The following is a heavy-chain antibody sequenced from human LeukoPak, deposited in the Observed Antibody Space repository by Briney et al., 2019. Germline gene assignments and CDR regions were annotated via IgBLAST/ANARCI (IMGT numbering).Heavy chain of an antibody. Sequence: PGGSLRLSCAASGFTFSSYAMHWVRQAPGKRLEWVAVISYDGSNKYYADSVKGRFTISRDNSKNTLYLQMNSLRAEDTAVYYCARDLSYGDYEYYYGMDVWGQGTTVTVSS. D-gene: IGHD4-17*01. CDR1: GFTFSSYA. CDR3: ARDLSYGDYEYYYGMDV. V-gene: IGHV3-30-3*01. J-gene: IGHJ6*02. CDR2: ISYDGSNK.